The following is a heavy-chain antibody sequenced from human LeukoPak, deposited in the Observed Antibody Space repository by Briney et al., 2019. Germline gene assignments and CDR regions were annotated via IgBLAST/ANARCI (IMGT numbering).Heavy chain of an antibody. Sequence: GGSLRLTCAAPGFTFSIYAMSWVRQAPGKGLEWVSVINSNGGTAHYAGSVRRRFTISRDNSKNIVSLQMKSLRADDTATYFCVRDRGSGWYYLDLWGQGTLVTVSS. CDR1: GFTFSIYA. J-gene: IGHJ4*02. CDR3: VRDRGSGWYYLDL. CDR2: INSNGGTA. D-gene: IGHD6-19*01. V-gene: IGHV3-23*01.